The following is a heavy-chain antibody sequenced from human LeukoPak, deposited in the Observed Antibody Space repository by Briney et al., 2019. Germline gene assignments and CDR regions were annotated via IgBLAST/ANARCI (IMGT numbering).Heavy chain of an antibody. V-gene: IGHV3-66*02. J-gene: IGHJ4*02. CDR1: GFTVSSSY. Sequence: GGSLRLSCAVSGFTVSSSYFSWVGQAPGKGLEWVSVIYTEGTTYYADSVKGRFTISRDNSKNTVYLQINSLRVEDTAVYYCASEGDWGQGTLVTVSS. D-gene: IGHD3-16*01. CDR3: ASEGD. CDR2: IYTEGTT.